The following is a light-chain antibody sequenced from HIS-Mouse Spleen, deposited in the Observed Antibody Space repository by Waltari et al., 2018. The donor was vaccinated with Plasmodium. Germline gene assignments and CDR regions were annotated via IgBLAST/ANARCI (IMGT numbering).Light chain of an antibody. V-gene: IGLV3-10*01. CDR2: EDS. J-gene: IGLJ3*02. Sequence: SYQLTQPPSVSVSPGQTARITCSGDALPKTYAYWYQQKSGQAPVLVIYEDSKRPSGNPERFSGSSSGTMATLTISGAQVEDEADYYCYSTDSSGNHRVFRGGTKLTVL. CDR1: ALPKTY. CDR3: YSTDSSGNHRV.